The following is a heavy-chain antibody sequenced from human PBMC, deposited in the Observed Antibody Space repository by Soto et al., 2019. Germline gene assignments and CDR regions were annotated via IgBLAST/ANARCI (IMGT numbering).Heavy chain of an antibody. D-gene: IGHD3-22*01. CDR1: GGTFSSYA. CDR2: IIPIFGTA. CDR3: ASGYYYDSSGYYPPLDAFDI. V-gene: IGHV1-69*01. Sequence: QVQLVQSGAEVKKPGSSVKVSCKASGGTFSSYAISWVRQAPGQGLEWMGGIIPIFGTANYAQKFQGRVTISADESTSTAYMELSSLRSEDTAVYYCASGYYYDSSGYYPPLDAFDIWGQGTMVTVSS. J-gene: IGHJ3*02.